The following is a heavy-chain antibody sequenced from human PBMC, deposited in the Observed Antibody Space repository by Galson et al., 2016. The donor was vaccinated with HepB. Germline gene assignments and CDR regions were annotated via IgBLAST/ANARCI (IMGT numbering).Heavy chain of an antibody. J-gene: IGHJ4*02. V-gene: IGHV3-53*01. Sequence: SLRLSCAASGFSVNNYYMNWVRQAPGKGLEWISVIYTGDNTNYADSVKGRFVVSRDRSTITLYLHLNTLRPEDTAIYFCARGVGLTGPPFFDSWGQGALVTVSS. CDR1: GFSVNNYY. CDR3: ARGVGLTGPPFFDS. D-gene: IGHD1-20*01. CDR2: IYTGDNT.